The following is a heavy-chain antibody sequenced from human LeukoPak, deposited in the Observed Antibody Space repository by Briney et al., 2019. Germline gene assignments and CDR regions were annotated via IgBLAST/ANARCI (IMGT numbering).Heavy chain of an antibody. CDR3: ARHTPVTYSSSWYPFDY. V-gene: IGHV3-11*04. CDR2: ISSSGSTI. J-gene: IGHJ4*02. Sequence: GGSLRLSCAASGFTFSDYYMSWIRQAPGKGLEWVSYISSSGSTIYYADSVKGRFTISRDNAKNSLYLQMNSLGAEDTAVYYCARHTPVTYSSSWYPFDYWGQGTLVTVSS. CDR1: GFTFSDYY. D-gene: IGHD6-13*01.